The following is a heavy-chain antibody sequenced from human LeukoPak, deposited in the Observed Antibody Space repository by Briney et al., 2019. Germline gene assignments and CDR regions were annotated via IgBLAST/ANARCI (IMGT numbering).Heavy chain of an antibody. J-gene: IGHJ4*02. V-gene: IGHV4-34*01. CDR1: GGSFSGYY. CDR2: INHSGST. CDR3: ARGGVLLWFGRYNFDY. Sequence: SETLSLTCAVYGGSFSGYYWSWIRQPPGKGLEWIGEINHSGSTNYNPFLKSRVTISVDTSKNQFSLKLSSVTAADTAVYYCARGGVLLWFGRYNFDYWGQGTLVTVSS. D-gene: IGHD3-10*01.